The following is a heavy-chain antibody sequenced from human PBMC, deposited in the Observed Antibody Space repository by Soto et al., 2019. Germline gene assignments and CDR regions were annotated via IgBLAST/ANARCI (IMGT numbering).Heavy chain of an antibody. CDR2: ISSDSRTI. CDR1: GFSLSDYA. J-gene: IGHJ6*02. Sequence: PGGSLRLYCVASGFSLSDYAVKWVRPAPGTGLESVSFISSDSRTIYYADAVEVRFTGSRDNARNSVSLQMDSLRDEDAAVYYCARIKLVELFFKQKTAYDMDVWGQGTPVTVSS. V-gene: IGHV3-48*02. D-gene: IGHD3-16*01. CDR3: ARIKLVELFFKQKTAYDMDV.